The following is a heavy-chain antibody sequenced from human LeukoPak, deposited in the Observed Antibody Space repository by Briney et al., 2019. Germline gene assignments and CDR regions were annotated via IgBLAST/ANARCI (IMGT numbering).Heavy chain of an antibody. CDR3: ARDFTIFGVVLCY. J-gene: IGHJ4*02. CDR2: IIPIFGTA. D-gene: IGHD3-3*01. Sequence: SVKVSCKASGGTFSSYAISWVRQAPGQGLEWMEGIIPIFGTANYAQKFQGRVTITTDESTSTAYMELSSLRSEDTAVYYCARDFTIFGVVLCYWGQGTLVTVSS. V-gene: IGHV1-69*05. CDR1: GGTFSSYA.